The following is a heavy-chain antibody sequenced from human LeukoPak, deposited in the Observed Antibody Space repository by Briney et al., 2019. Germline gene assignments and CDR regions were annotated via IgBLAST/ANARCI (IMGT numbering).Heavy chain of an antibody. CDR1: GFTFSSYW. V-gene: IGHV3-74*01. D-gene: IGHD2-21*02. J-gene: IGHJ4*02. Sequence: QTGGALRLSCAASGFTFSSYWMHWVRQAPGKGLVWVSRNNSDGSSTSYADSVKGRFTISRDNAKNTLYLQMNSLRAEDTAVYYCARDPPYCGGDCYSAPFDYWGQGTLVTVSS. CDR2: NNSDGSST. CDR3: ARDPPYCGGDCYSAPFDY.